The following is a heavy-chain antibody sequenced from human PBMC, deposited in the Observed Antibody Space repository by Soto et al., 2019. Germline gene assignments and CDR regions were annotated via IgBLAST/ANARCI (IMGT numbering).Heavy chain of an antibody. V-gene: IGHV4-39*01. CDR1: VGSASSSSYY. CDR2: IYYIGST. Sequence: SESLSLTCAVPVGSASSSSYYWGWILQPPGKGLEWIGSIYYIGSTYYNPSLKSRVTISVDTSKNQFSLKLSSVTAADTAVYYCARRSVAMATIYAFDSWGQGTMVTVSS. J-gene: IGHJ3*02. D-gene: IGHD5-12*01. CDR3: ARRSVAMATIYAFDS.